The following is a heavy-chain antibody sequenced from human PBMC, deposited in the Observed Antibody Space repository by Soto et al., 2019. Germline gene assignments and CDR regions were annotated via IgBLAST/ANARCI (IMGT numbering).Heavy chain of an antibody. V-gene: IGHV1-2*02. CDR1: GYTFTNY. J-gene: IGHJ4*02. Sequence: QAQLVQSGAEAKRPGTSVKVSCKASGYTFTNYFHWIRQPPGEGREWMGWMNLNDGDTEYAPKFQGRVTLTRDTSITTAYMVLSSLTSDDTVVYYCARENWSYVDWCQGTLVTVSS. CDR2: MNLNDGDT. CDR3: ARENWSYVD. D-gene: IGHD1-26*01.